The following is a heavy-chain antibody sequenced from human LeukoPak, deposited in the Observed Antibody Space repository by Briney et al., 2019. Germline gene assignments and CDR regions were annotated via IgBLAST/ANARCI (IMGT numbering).Heavy chain of an antibody. CDR3: AGLRYFDWLPRAYYYGMDV. V-gene: IGHV4-61*02. J-gene: IGHJ6*02. CDR1: GGSISSGSYY. Sequence: SQTLSLTCTVSGGSISSGSYYWSWIRQPAGKGLEWIGRIYTSGSTNYNPSLKSRVTISVDTSKNQFSLELSSVTAADTAVYYCAGLRYFDWLPRAYYYGMDVWGQGTTVTVSS. D-gene: IGHD3-9*01. CDR2: IYTSGST.